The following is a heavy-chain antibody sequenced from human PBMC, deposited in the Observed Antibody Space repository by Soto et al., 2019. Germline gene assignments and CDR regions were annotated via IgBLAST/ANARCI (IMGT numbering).Heavy chain of an antibody. Sequence: QVQLVQSGSEVQKPGSSVKVSCKASGGTFSSYGITWVRQAPGQGLEWMGGIIPLFDTTDYEQKFQGRVTITADESTKPSSMELTSLTSEDTALYYSARDECSSVRCSLGGNWFDPRSQGTLIIVSS. CDR1: GGTFSSYG. D-gene: IGHD2-15*01. CDR3: ARDECSSVRCSLGGNWFDP. J-gene: IGHJ5*02. CDR2: IIPLFDTT. V-gene: IGHV1-69*01.